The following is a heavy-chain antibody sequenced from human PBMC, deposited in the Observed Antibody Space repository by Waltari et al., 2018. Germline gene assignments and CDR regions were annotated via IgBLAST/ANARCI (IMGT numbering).Heavy chain of an antibody. J-gene: IGHJ4*02. Sequence: QVQLQESGPGLVKPSETLSLTCTVSGCSISSYYWSWIRQPPGKGLEWIGYIYYSGSTNYNPSLKSRVTISVDTSKNQFSLKLSSVTAADTAVYYCARMNDYSINFDYWGQGTLVTVSS. CDR3: ARMNDYSINFDY. V-gene: IGHV4-59*01. D-gene: IGHD4-4*01. CDR1: GCSISSYY. CDR2: IYYSGST.